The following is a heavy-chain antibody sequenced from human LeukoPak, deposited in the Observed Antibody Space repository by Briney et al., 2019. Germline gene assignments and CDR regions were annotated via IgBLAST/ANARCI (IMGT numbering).Heavy chain of an antibody. Sequence: GGSLRLSCAASGFTFSSYSMNWVRQAPGKGLEWVSSISSSSSYIYYADSVKGRFTISRDNAKNSLYLQMNSLRAEDTAVYYCARGYCNGGSCYSSGLDVWGQGTTVTVSS. CDR2: ISSSSSYI. V-gene: IGHV3-21*01. CDR3: ARGYCNGGSCYSSGLDV. J-gene: IGHJ6*02. CDR1: GFTFSSYS. D-gene: IGHD2-15*01.